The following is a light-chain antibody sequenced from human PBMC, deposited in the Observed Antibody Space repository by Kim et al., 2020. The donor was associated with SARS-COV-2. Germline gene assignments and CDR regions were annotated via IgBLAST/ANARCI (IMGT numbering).Light chain of an antibody. V-gene: IGKV1-8*01. J-gene: IGKJ1*01. CDR3: QQYYSYPWT. Sequence: ASTGDRVTITCRASQGISSYLAWYQQKPGKAPKLLIYAASTLQSGVPSRFSGSGSGTDFTLTISCLQSEDFATYYCQQYYSYPWTFGQATKVDIK. CDR1: QGISSY. CDR2: AAS.